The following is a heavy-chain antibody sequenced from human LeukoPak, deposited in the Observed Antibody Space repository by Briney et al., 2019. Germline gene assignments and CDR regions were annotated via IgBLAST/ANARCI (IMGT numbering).Heavy chain of an antibody. D-gene: IGHD1-7*01. CDR3: ARIPVANWNYDSSWYYFDY. J-gene: IGHJ4*02. CDR1: GFTFSSYW. V-gene: IGHV3-7*01. Sequence: PGGSLRLSCAASGFTFSSYWMSWVRQAPGKGREWVANIKQDGSEKYYVDSVKGRFTISRDNAKNSLYLQMNSLRAEDTAVYYCARIPVANWNYDSSWYYFDYWGQGTLVTVSS. CDR2: IKQDGSEK.